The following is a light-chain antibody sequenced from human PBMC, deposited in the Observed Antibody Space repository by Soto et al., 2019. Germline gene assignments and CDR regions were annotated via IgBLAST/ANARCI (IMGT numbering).Light chain of an antibody. CDR1: QSVSSNY. CDR3: HQYGNSPWYS. Sequence: EIVLTQSPGTLSLSLGERATLSCRASQSVSSNYFAWYQQKPGQAPRLLIYGTSSRATGIPIRFSGSGSGSDITLTINRLQPEDVALDDCHQYGNSPWYSFGQGTKLEI. J-gene: IGKJ2*03. CDR2: GTS. V-gene: IGKV3-20*01.